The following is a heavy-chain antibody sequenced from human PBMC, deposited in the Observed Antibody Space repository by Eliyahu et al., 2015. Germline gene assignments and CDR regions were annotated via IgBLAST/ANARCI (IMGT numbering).Heavy chain of an antibody. CDR1: GFTFSSYS. J-gene: IGHJ4*02. D-gene: IGHD1-26*01. CDR2: ISSSSSYI. V-gene: IGHV3-21*01. Sequence: EVQLVESGGGLVKPGGSLRLSCAASGFTFSSYSMNWVRQAPGKGLEWVSSISSSSSYIYYADSVKGRFTISRDNAKNSLYLQMNSLRAEDTAVYYCARVFGGSPYSPLTDDYWGQGTLVTVSS. CDR3: ARVFGGSPYSPLTDDY.